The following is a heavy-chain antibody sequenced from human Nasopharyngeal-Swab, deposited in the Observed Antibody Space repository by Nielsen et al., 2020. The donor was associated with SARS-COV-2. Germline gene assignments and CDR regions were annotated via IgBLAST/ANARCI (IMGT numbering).Heavy chain of an antibody. CDR1: GFTFSSYW. CDR3: ARDKVVVVPAAIYYYGMDV. Sequence: GESLKISCAASGFTFSSYWMHWVRQAPGKGLVWVSRINSDGSSTSYADSVKGRFTISRDNAKNTLYLQMNSLRAEDTAVYYCARDKVVVVPAAIYYYGMDVWGQGPRSPSP. J-gene: IGHJ6*02. V-gene: IGHV3-74*01. D-gene: IGHD2-2*01. CDR2: INSDGSST.